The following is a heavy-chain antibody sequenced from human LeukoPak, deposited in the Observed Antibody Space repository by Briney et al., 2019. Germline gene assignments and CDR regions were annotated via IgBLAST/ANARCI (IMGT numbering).Heavy chain of an antibody. V-gene: IGHV3-30*18. Sequence: PGGSLRLSCAASGFTFSSYGMHWVRQAPGKGLEWVAVISYDGSNKYYADSVKGRFTISRDNSKNTLYLQMNSLRAEDTAVYNCAKDSSTHLVIPGYYMDVWGKGTTVTIPS. CDR2: ISYDGSNK. CDR3: AKDSSTHLVIPGYYMDV. D-gene: IGHD2-2*01. J-gene: IGHJ6*03. CDR1: GFTFSSYG.